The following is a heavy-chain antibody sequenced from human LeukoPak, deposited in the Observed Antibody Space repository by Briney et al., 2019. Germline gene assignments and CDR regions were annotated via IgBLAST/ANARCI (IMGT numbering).Heavy chain of an antibody. CDR1: GDSITSTSHF. CDR2: ISYSGNT. V-gene: IGHV4-39*01. Sequence: SETLSLTCTVSGDSITSTSHFWGWIRQPPGKGLEWIGTISYSGNTYYNPSLWSRVTISVDTSKNQFSLKLSSVTAADTSVYYCARQPSLSSSSFYGMDVWGQGTTVTVSS. CDR3: ARQPSLSSSSFYGMDV. D-gene: IGHD6-13*01. J-gene: IGHJ6*02.